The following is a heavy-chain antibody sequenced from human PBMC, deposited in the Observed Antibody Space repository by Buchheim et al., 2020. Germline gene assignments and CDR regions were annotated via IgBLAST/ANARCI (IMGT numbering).Heavy chain of an antibody. J-gene: IGHJ6*02. CDR3: AKGGGYCSSTSCSNYHGMDV. CDR1: GFTFDDYT. V-gene: IGHV3-43*01. Sequence: EVQLVESGGVVVQPGGSLRLSCAASGFTFDDYTMHWVRQAPGKGLEWVSLISWDGGSTYYADSVKGRFTISRDNSKNSLYLQMNSLRTEDTALYYCAKGGGYCSSTSCSNYHGMDVWGQGTT. CDR2: ISWDGGST. D-gene: IGHD2-2*01.